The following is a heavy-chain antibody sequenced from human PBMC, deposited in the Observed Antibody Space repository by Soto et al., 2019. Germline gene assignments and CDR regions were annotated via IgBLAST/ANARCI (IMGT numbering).Heavy chain of an antibody. J-gene: IGHJ6*02. Sequence: GGPLRLSCAASVFTFSNAWMNWVRQAPGKGLEWVGRIKSKTDGGTTDYAAPVKGRFTISRDDSKNTLYLQMNSLKTEDTAVYYCTTEAAVAGPSDYYYYGMDVWGQGTTVTVSS. CDR1: VFTFSNAW. V-gene: IGHV3-15*07. CDR3: TTEAAVAGPSDYYYYGMDV. D-gene: IGHD6-19*01. CDR2: IKSKTDGGTT.